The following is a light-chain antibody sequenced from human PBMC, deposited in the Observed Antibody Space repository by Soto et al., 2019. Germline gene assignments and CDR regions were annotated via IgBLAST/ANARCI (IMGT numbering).Light chain of an antibody. J-gene: IGLJ1*01. Sequence: QSVLTQPASVSGSPGQSITISCTGTSSDVGSYNLVTWYQQHPGKAPKLMIYEVSKRPSGVSNRFSGSKSGNTASLTISGFQAEDEADYYCCSYAGSSPYVFGTGTKVTV. CDR1: SSDVGSYNL. CDR3: CSYAGSSPYV. V-gene: IGLV2-23*02. CDR2: EVS.